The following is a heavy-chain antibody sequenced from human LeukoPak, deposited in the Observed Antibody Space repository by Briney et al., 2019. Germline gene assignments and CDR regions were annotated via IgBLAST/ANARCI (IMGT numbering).Heavy chain of an antibody. V-gene: IGHV3-66*01. CDR1: GFTVSSNY. D-gene: IGHD6-13*01. J-gene: IGHJ4*02. CDR3: AKGHGSTWYDGLYYFDY. Sequence: GGSLRLSCAASGFTVSSNYMSWVRQAPGKGLEWVSVIYSGGSTYYADSVKGRFTISRDNSKNTLYLQMNSLRVEDTAVYYCAKGHGSTWYDGLYYFDYWGQGILVTVSS. CDR2: IYSGGST.